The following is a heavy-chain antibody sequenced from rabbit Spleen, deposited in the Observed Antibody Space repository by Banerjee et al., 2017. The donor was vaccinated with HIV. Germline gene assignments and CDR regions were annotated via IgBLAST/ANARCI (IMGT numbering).Heavy chain of an antibody. CDR3: ARDSGSSFSSYGMDL. V-gene: IGHV1S40*01. J-gene: IGHJ6*01. CDR2: IDSGSSGFT. Sequence: QSLEESGGDLVKPGASLTLTCTASGVSFSFSSYMCWVRQAPGKGLEWIACIDSGSSGFTYFASWAKGRFTISKTSSTTVTLQMTSLTAADTANYFCARDSGSSFSSYGMDLWGPGTLVTVS. CDR1: GVSFSFSSY. D-gene: IGHD8-1*01.